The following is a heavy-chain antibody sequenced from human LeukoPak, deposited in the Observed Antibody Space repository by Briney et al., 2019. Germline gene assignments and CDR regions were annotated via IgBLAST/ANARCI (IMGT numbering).Heavy chain of an antibody. Sequence: SETLSLTCTVSGGSISSYYWSWIRQPPGKGLEWIGYIYYSGSTNYNPSLKSRVTISVDTSKNQFSLKLSSVTAADTAVYYCARGPGPGRGYSYGYGMRNGFDYWGQGTLVTVSS. V-gene: IGHV4-59*12. CDR3: ARGPGPGRGYSYGYGMRNGFDY. J-gene: IGHJ4*02. CDR2: IYYSGST. CDR1: GGSISSYY. D-gene: IGHD5-18*01.